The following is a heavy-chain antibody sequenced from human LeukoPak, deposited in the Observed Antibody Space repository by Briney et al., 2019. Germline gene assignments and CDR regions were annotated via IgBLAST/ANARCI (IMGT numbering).Heavy chain of an antibody. CDR1: GW. CDR2: INGLGTAT. V-gene: IGHV3-74*01. J-gene: IGHJ4*02. Sequence: GGSLRLSCAGSGWMHWVRQAPGKGLVWVSGINGLGTATYYADSVKGRFTISRDNAKNTVFLQMNSLSAEDTVVYYCASVFDSWGQGFLVTVSS. CDR3: ASVFDS.